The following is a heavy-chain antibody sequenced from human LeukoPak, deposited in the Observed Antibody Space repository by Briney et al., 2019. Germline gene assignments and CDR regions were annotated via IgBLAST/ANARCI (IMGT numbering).Heavy chain of an antibody. J-gene: IGHJ5*02. CDR2: IYYSGST. V-gene: IGHV4-61*05. D-gene: IGHD6-13*01. CDR3: ARGFVAAAGTRGWFDP. CDR1: GGSISSSSYY. Sequence: SSETLSLTCTVSGGSISSSSYYWGWIRQPPGKGLEWIGYIYYSGSTNYNPSLKSRVTISVDTSKNQFSLKLSSVTAADTAVYYCARGFVAAAGTRGWFDPWGQGTLVTVSS.